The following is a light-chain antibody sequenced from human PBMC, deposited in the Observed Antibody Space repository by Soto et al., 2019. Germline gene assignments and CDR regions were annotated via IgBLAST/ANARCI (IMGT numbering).Light chain of an antibody. CDR2: GAS. V-gene: IGKV3-15*01. J-gene: IGKJ1*01. CDR1: QSVSSN. Sequence: DIVITHSPSTSSSSXXYXXTFXXXFSQSVSSNLAWYQQKPGQAPRLLIYGASTRATGIPARFSGSGSGTEFTLTISSLQSEDFAVYYCQQYNNWPPWTFGQGTKVDIK. CDR3: QQYNNWPPWT.